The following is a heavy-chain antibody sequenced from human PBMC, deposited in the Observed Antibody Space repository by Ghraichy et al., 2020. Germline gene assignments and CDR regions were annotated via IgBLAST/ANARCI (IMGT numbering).Heavy chain of an antibody. Sequence: SVKVSCKASGGTFSSYAISWVRQAPGQGLEWMGGIIPIFGTANYAQKFQGRVTITADKSTSTAYMELSSLRSEDTAVYYCASKDYGDSPIIYYYGMDVWGQGTTVTVSS. CDR2: IIPIFGTA. CDR3: ASKDYGDSPIIYYYGMDV. V-gene: IGHV1-69*06. D-gene: IGHD4-17*01. J-gene: IGHJ6*02. CDR1: GGTFSSYA.